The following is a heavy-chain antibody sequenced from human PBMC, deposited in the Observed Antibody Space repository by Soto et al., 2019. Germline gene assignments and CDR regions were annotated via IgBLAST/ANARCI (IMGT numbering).Heavy chain of an antibody. J-gene: IGHJ4*02. V-gene: IGHV4-4*02. CDR2: IHHSGNS. D-gene: IGHD6-25*01. CDR3: ARGERQQQRDY. Sequence: QVQLHESGPGLVKPSGTLSLTCAVSGDSIRSDKWWSWVRQPPGKGLEWIGEIHHSGNSNYNPSLKSRVLISVDKSENQFSLNLSSVTDADTAVYYCARGERQQQRDYWGQGTLVTVSS. CDR1: GDSIRSDKW.